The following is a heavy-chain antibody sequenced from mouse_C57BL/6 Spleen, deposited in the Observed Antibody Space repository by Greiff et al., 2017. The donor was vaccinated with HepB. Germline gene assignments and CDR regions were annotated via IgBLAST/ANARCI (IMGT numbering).Heavy chain of an antibody. J-gene: IGHJ3*01. Sequence: VQLKESGAELAKPGASVKLSCKASGYTFTSYWMHWVKQRPGQGLEWIGYINPSSGYTKYNQKFKDKATLTADKSSSTAYMQLSSLTYEDSAVYYCARKEEGQLRPAWFAYWGQGTLVTVSA. CDR1: GYTFTSYW. CDR2: INPSSGYT. D-gene: IGHD3-2*02. V-gene: IGHV1-7*01. CDR3: ARKEEGQLRPAWFAY.